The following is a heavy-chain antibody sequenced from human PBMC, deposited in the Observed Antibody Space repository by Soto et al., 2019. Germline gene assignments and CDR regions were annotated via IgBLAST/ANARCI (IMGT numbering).Heavy chain of an antibody. CDR1: GFTFSSYA. D-gene: IGHD3-3*01. J-gene: IGHJ4*02. CDR3: ARRSGGFWSGYFDY. V-gene: IGHV3-64*02. Sequence: EVQLVESGEGLVQPGGSLRLSCAAPGFTFSSYAMHWVRQAPGKGLEYVSAISSNGGSTYYADSVKGRFTISRDNSKNTLYLQMGSLRAEDMAVYYCARRSGGFWSGYFDYWGQGTLVTVSS. CDR2: ISSNGGST.